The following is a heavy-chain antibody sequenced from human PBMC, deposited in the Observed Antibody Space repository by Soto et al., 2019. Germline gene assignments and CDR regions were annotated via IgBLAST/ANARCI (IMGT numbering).Heavy chain of an antibody. CDR1: GYTFTSYA. V-gene: IGHV1-3*01. D-gene: IGHD5-18*01. CDR3: VRDRDLDRDMVHADL. J-gene: IGHJ4*01. CDR2: INAGIGDT. Sequence: GSVKVSCKASGYTFTSYAMHWVRQAPGQRLEWMGWINAGIGDTEYSQKFQGRVTITRDTSASTAYMELSSLRSEDTAVYFCVRDRDLDRDMVHADLWGQGTLVTVSS.